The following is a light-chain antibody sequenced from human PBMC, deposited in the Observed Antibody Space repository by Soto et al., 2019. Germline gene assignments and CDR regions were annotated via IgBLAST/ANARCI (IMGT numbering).Light chain of an antibody. CDR1: SSNIGAGSD. J-gene: IGLJ1*01. Sequence: QSALTQPPSISGAPGQRVTISCTGSSSNIGAGSDVHWYHQLPGTAPKLLIYGNTNRPSGVPDRFSGSKSGTSASLAIAGLQTEDEGDYYCQTYDSSLSGLYDFGTGTKVTVL. CDR2: GNT. V-gene: IGLV1-40*01. CDR3: QTYDSSLSGLYD.